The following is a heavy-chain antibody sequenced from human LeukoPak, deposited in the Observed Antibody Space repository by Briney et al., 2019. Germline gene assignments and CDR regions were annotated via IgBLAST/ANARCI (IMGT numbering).Heavy chain of an antibody. CDR3: ARGRVSSSTWYSTYYYYFYMDV. D-gene: IGHD4-11*01. CDR1: GGSISSYY. J-gene: IGHJ6*03. Sequence: SETLSLTCTVSGGSISSYYWSWIRQPPGKGLEWVGYVDHTGSTNFNPSLNGRVSISRDTSKNLFSLRLRSVTAADTAVYFCARGRVSSSTWYSTYYYYFYMDVWGKGTTVTVSS. CDR2: VDHTGST. V-gene: IGHV4-59*01.